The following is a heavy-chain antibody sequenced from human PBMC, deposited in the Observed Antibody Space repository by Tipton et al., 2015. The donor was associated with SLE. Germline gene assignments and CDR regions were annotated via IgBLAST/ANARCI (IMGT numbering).Heavy chain of an antibody. CDR3: ARVVGATTLGMDV. Sequence: SLRLSCAASGFTFSSYSMNWVRQAPGKGLEWVSSISSSSSYIYYADSVKGRFTISRDNAKNSLYLQMNSLRAEDTAVYYCARVVGATTLGMDVWGQGTTVTVSS. J-gene: IGHJ6*02. CDR1: GFTFSSYS. CDR2: ISSSSSYI. V-gene: IGHV3-21*01. D-gene: IGHD1-26*01.